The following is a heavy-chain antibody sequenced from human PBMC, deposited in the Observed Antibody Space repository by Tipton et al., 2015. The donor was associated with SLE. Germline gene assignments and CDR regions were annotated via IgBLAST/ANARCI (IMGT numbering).Heavy chain of an antibody. V-gene: IGHV3-7*01. CDR1: GFTFRSYW. D-gene: IGHD1-1*01. CDR3: SRGRNNFRY. Sequence: GSLRLSCAPSGFTFRSYWMSWVRQAPGKGLEWVASITEDGNDKYYVDSVKGRFTISRDNAKNSLFLQMNSLRAEDTAVYYCSRGRNNFRYWGQGTLVTVSS. J-gene: IGHJ4*02. CDR2: ITEDGNDK.